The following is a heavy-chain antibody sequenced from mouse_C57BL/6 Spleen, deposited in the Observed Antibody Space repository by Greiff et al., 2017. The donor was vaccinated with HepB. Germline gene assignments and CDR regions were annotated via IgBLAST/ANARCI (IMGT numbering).Heavy chain of an antibody. CDR3: AREGDWFAY. CDR2: ISDGGSYT. V-gene: IGHV5-4*01. Sequence: EVQGVESGGGLVKPGGSLKLSCAASGFTFSSYAMSWVRQTPEKRLEWVATISDGGSYTYYPDSVKGRFTISRDNAKNNLYLQMSHLKSEDTAMYYCAREGDWFAYWGQGTLVTVSA. CDR1: GFTFSSYA. J-gene: IGHJ3*01.